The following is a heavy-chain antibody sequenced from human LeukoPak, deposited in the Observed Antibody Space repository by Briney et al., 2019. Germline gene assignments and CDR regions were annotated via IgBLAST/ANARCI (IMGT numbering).Heavy chain of an antibody. V-gene: IGHV3-20*04. CDR2: INWNGGST. Sequence: GGSLRLSCVASGFTFDDYGMSWVRQAPGKGLEWVSGINWNGGSTGYADSVKGRFTISRDNANNSLYLQMNSLRAEDTALYYCARDKLSSSNAWGQGALVTVSS. J-gene: IGHJ5*02. D-gene: IGHD6-13*01. CDR1: GFTFDDYG. CDR3: ARDKLSSSNA.